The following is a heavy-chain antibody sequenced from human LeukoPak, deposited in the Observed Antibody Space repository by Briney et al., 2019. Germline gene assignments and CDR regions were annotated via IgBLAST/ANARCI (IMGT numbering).Heavy chain of an antibody. V-gene: IGHV1-8*01. J-gene: IGHJ4*02. CDR2: LKPNSGKT. D-gene: IGHD3-22*01. CDR3: ARSPNYYDRSGFSRPFDH. Sequence: ASVKVSCKVFGYGLTSYDINWVRQAPGQGLEWMGWLKPNSGKTGYAQKFQGRVTMTRDTSKDTVYMELNSLRSEDTAVYYCARSPNYYDRSGFSRPFDHWGQGTLVTVSS. CDR1: GYGLTSYD.